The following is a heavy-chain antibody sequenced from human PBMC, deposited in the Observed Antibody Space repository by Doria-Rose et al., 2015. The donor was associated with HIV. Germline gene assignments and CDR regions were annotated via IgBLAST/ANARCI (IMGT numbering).Heavy chain of an antibody. CDR3: AKAPIIEPKYYFYMDV. Sequence: EVQLVETGGGLVQPGRSLRLSCVGSGFSFESYAMHWVRLAPGKGLEWVAGISWDSGAKGNADSVEARFTISRDNAKKSVYLEMRSLRPEDTAFYYCAKAPIIEPKYYFYMDVWGKGTSVTVSS. J-gene: IGHJ6*03. CDR1: GFSFESYA. V-gene: IGHV3-9*01. CDR2: ISWDSGAK.